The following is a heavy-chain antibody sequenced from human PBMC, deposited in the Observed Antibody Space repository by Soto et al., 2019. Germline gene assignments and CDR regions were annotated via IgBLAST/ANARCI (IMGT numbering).Heavy chain of an antibody. CDR2: ISQNGVKK. CDR3: AKAAESDFVDAYGMDV. Sequence: QVQLVESGGGVVQPGMSLTLSCEVSGFNFSNYGIHWVRQAPGKGLEWVAVISQNGVKKYYGESVQGRFTLSRDNSQNTTNQQMNNLRREDTDVYYWAKAAESDFVDAYGMDVGGQGTTVTVSS. D-gene: IGHD2-21*02. V-gene: IGHV3-30*18. J-gene: IGHJ6*02. CDR1: GFNFSNYG.